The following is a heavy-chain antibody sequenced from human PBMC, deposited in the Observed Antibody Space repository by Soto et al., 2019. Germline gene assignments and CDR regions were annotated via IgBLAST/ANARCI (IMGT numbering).Heavy chain of an antibody. CDR1: GYTFTGYY. J-gene: IGHJ4*02. V-gene: IGHV1-2*04. CDR3: ARDSAPDILTGSEPYFDY. D-gene: IGHD3-9*01. Sequence: GASVKVSCKASGYTFTGYYVHWVRQAPGQGLEWMGWINPNSGGTNYAQKFQGWVTMTRDTSISTAYMELSRLRSDDTAVYYCARDSAPDILTGSEPYFDYWGQGTLVTVSS. CDR2: INPNSGGT.